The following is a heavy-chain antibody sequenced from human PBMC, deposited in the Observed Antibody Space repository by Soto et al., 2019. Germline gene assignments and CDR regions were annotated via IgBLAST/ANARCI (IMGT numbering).Heavy chain of an antibody. CDR2: ISSSSSYI. J-gene: IGHJ3*02. CDR1: GFTFSSYS. Sequence: EVQLVESGGGLVKPGGSLRLSCAASGFTFSSYSMNWVRQAPGKGLEWVSSISSSSSYIYYADSVKGRFTISRDNAKNSLSLQMNSLRAEDRAVYYCARDGSYCGGDCYYGRRDAFDIWGQGTMVTVSS. D-gene: IGHD2-21*02. CDR3: ARDGSYCGGDCYYGRRDAFDI. V-gene: IGHV3-21*01.